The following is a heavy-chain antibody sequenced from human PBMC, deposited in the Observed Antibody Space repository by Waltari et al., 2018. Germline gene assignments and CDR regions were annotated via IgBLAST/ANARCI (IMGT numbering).Heavy chain of an antibody. Sequence: QLQLQESGPGLVKPSETLSLTCTVSGGSIRSSSYYWGWIRQPPGKGLAWIGSIYYSGSTYYNPSLKSRVTISVDTSKNQFSLKLSSVTAADTAVYYCARDMVRGGDGIAARKYYFDYWGQGTLVTVSS. CDR3: ARDMVRGGDGIAARKYYFDY. J-gene: IGHJ4*02. CDR1: GGSIRSSSYY. D-gene: IGHD6-6*01. CDR2: IYYSGST. V-gene: IGHV4-39*07.